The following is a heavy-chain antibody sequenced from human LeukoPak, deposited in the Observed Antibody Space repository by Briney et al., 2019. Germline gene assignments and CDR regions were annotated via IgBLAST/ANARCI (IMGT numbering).Heavy chain of an antibody. CDR2: IHYTGTT. D-gene: IGHD1-26*01. V-gene: IGHV4-59*08. CDR1: GGSISTYY. Sequence: PSETLSLTCTVSGGSISTYYWSWIRQPPGKGLKWIGDIHYTGTTKYNPSVKSRVTISIDTSKNQFSLELSSVTATDTAVYFCATNRVGTYDRPFDIWGQGTMVTVSS. CDR3: ATNRVGTYDRPFDI. J-gene: IGHJ3*02.